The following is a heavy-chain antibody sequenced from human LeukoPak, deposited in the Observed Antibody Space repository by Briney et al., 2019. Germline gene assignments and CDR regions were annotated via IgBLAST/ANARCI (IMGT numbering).Heavy chain of an antibody. J-gene: IGHJ4*02. CDR1: GLIFSSHA. V-gene: IGHV3-23*01. Sequence: GGSLRLSCAASGLIFSSHAMGWVRQTPEKGLEWVSAISSRGDSTYYADSVKGRFTISRDNSKNTLYLQMSSLRGEDTAVYYCAKEGHYDFWSGYYISYWGQGTLVTVSS. D-gene: IGHD3-3*01. CDR3: AKEGHYDFWSGYYISY. CDR2: ISSRGDST.